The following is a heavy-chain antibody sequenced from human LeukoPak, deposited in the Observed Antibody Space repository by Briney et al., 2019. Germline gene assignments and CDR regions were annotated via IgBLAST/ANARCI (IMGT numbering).Heavy chain of an antibody. V-gene: IGHV3-43D*03. Sequence: GGSLRLSCAASGFTFDDYAMHWVRQAPGKGLEWVSLISWDGGSTYYADSVKGRFTISRDNSKNSLYLQMNSLRAEDTALYYCAKDKDSSGWLEGGIDYWGQGTLVTVSS. J-gene: IGHJ4*02. D-gene: IGHD6-19*01. CDR2: ISWDGGST. CDR3: AKDKDSSGWLEGGIDY. CDR1: GFTFDDYA.